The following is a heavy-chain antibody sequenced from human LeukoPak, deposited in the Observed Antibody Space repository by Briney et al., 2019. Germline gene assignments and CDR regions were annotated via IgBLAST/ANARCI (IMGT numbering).Heavy chain of an antibody. V-gene: IGHV3-48*02. CDR2: ITPTGGTI. D-gene: IGHD3-22*01. Sequence: GGSLRLSCAASGFTFSSYSMNWVRQAPGKGVEWVSHITPTGGTIYYADSVKGRFTISRDNANNSLYLQMNSLRDEDTAVYYCARYRRDSSGYYYFDYWGQGTLVTVSS. J-gene: IGHJ4*02. CDR3: ARYRRDSSGYYYFDY. CDR1: GFTFSSYS.